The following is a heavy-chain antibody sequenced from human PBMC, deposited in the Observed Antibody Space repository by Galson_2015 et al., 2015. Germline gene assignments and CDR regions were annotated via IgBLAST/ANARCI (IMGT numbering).Heavy chain of an antibody. Sequence: QSGAEVIKPGESLRISCTGSGSSFNNYWIGWVRQMPGKGLEWMGRIDHNESYTDYSPSFQGHVTMSSDKSITTAYLQWSSLKPSDTAMYYCARLFDTAFDYWGQGTLVIVSS. CDR2: IDHNESYT. D-gene: IGHD5-18*01. CDR3: ARLFDTAFDY. CDR1: GSSFNNYW. J-gene: IGHJ4*02. V-gene: IGHV5-10-1*01.